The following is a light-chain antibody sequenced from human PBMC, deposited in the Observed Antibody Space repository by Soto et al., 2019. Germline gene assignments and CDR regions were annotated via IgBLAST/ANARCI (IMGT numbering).Light chain of an antibody. CDR1: QGIRED. CDR3: LPDYTYPRT. J-gene: IGKJ1*01. V-gene: IGKV1-6*01. CDR2: AAS. Sequence: AIQMTQSPSSLSASVGDRVTITCRASQGIREDLGWYQQKPGKAHKVLIYAASSLQSGVPSRFSGSGSGTDFSLTISSLQPADFATYYSLPDYTYPRTFGQGTNVEIK.